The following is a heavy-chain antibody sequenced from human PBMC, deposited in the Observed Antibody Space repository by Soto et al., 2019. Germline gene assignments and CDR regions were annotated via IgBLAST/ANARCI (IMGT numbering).Heavy chain of an antibody. Sequence: GGSLRLSCAASGFTFSSYGMHWVRQAPGKGLEWVAVISYDGSNKYYADSVKGRFTISRDNSKNTLYLQMNSLRAEDTAVYYCAKDLSAIVATFLDYWGQGTLVTVSS. CDR3: AKDLSAIVATFLDY. J-gene: IGHJ4*02. V-gene: IGHV3-30*18. CDR2: ISYDGSNK. D-gene: IGHD5-12*01. CDR1: GFTFSSYG.